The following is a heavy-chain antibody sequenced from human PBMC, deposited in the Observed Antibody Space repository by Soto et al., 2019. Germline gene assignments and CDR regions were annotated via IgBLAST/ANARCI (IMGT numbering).Heavy chain of an antibody. Sequence: SVKVSCKASGGNFTSYAISWVRQAPGQGLEFMGGIVPLFGTTNYAHKFRGRVTITADESTSTVYMEVSSLRSEDTAVYYCAKASGRSWYNWFDPWGQGALVTVYS. CDR1: GGNFTSYA. J-gene: IGHJ5*02. D-gene: IGHD6-13*01. V-gene: IGHV1-69*13. CDR2: IVPLFGTT. CDR3: AKASGRSWYNWFDP.